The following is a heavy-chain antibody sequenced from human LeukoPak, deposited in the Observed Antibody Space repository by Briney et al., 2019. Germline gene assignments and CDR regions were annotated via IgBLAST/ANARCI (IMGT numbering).Heavy chain of an antibody. CDR2: IYFAGTT. J-gene: IGHJ6*02. CDR3: AGMRITVFRDGTEHYHHGLDV. D-gene: IGHD3-10*01. Sequence: SETLSLTCTVSGGSMSSSSYYWGWIRQTPGKGLEWIGNIYFAGTTNYNPSLKSRVTISADMSNNRFSPKLTSVTAADTAVYYCAGMRITVFRDGTEHYHHGLDVWGHGTTVIVS. V-gene: IGHV4-39*02. CDR1: GGSMSSSSYY.